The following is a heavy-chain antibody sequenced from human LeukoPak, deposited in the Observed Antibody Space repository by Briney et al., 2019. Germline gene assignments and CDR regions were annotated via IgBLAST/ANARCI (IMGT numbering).Heavy chain of an antibody. CDR1: GYSFTSYW. D-gene: IGHD4-17*01. Sequence: GESLKISCKGSGYSFTSYWIGWVRQMPGKGLEWMGIIYPGDSDTRYSPSFQGQVTISADKSISTAYLQWSSLKASDTAMYYCAAHILYGDYAGTYYMDVWGKGTTVTVSS. CDR3: AAHILYGDYAGTYYMDV. V-gene: IGHV5-51*01. CDR2: IYPGDSDT. J-gene: IGHJ6*03.